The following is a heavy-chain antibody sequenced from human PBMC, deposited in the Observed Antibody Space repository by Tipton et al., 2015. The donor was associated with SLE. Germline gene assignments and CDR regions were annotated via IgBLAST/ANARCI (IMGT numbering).Heavy chain of an antibody. V-gene: IGHV4-39*07. Sequence: TLSLTCTVSGGSISSSSYYWGWIRQSPGKGLEWIGSIYYSGSTYYNPSLKSRVTISVDTSKNQFSLKLSSVTAADTAVYYCARVDYSSSSYDYWGQGTLVTVSS. CDR1: GGSISSSSYY. CDR3: ARVDYSSSSYDY. D-gene: IGHD6-6*01. CDR2: IYYSGST. J-gene: IGHJ4*02.